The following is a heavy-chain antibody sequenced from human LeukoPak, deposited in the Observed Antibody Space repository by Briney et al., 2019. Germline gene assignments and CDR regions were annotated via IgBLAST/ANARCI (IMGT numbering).Heavy chain of an antibody. Sequence: GGSLELSCAASGFTFYDYTIHLVRQAPGKGLEWVSLISWDGGSTYYADSVKGRFTISRDNSKNSLYLQMNSLRTEDTALYYCAKDGPYGMDVWGQGTTVTVSS. J-gene: IGHJ6*02. V-gene: IGHV3-43*01. CDR1: GFTFYDYT. CDR2: ISWDGGST. CDR3: AKDGPYGMDV.